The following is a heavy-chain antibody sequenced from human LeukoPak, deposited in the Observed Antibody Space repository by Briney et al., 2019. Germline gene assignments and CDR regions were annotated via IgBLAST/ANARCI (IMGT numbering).Heavy chain of an antibody. J-gene: IGHJ5*02. CDR2: IYYSGST. D-gene: IGHD3-22*01. CDR1: DGSISNYY. V-gene: IGHV4-59*01. Sequence: PSETLSLTCTVADGSISNYYWSWIRQPPGKGLEWIGYIYYSGSTNYNPSLKSRVTISVDTSKNQFSLKLSSVTAADTAVYYCATDQGDYYDSSGPPGRFDPWGQGTLVTVSS. CDR3: ATDQGDYYDSSGPPGRFDP.